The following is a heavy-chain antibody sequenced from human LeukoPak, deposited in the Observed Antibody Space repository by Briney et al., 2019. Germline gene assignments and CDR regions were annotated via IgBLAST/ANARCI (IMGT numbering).Heavy chain of an antibody. CDR2: ISGSGGST. CDR3: AKDRPYISSWYGCSTP. J-gene: IGHJ5*02. Sequence: GGSLRLSCSASGFTFSSYGMSWVRQAPGKGLEWVSSISGSGGSTYHADSVKGRFTISRDNSRNTLSLQMHSLRADDTAVYYCAKDRPYISSWYGCSTPWGQGTLVTVSS. D-gene: IGHD6-13*01. V-gene: IGHV3-23*01. CDR1: GFTFSSYG.